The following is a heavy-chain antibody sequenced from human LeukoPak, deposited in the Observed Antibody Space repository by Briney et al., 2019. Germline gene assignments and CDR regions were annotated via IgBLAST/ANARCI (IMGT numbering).Heavy chain of an antibody. D-gene: IGHD6-19*01. CDR2: IKQDESEK. CDR3: ARGRVAVSTPYYMDV. J-gene: IGHJ6*03. V-gene: IGHV3-7*03. CDR1: GFTFGSYW. Sequence: PGGSLRLSCAASGFTFGSYWMSWVRQAPGKGLEWVANIKQDESEKYYVDSVKGRFSISRDNARNSLYLQMNSLRAEDAAVYYCARGRVAVSTPYYMDVWGKGTTVTVSS.